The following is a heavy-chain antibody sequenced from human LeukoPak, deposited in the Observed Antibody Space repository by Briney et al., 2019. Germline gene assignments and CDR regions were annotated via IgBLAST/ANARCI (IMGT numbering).Heavy chain of an antibody. CDR2: IYYSGST. D-gene: IGHD2-2*01. CDR1: GRSISSYY. V-gene: IGHV4-59*08. Sequence: SETLSLTCTVSGRSISSYYWSWIRQPPGKGLEWIGYIYYSGSTNYNPSLKSRVTISVDTSKNQFSLKLSSVTAADTAVYYCARPYQGYSQHWGQGTLVTVSS. CDR3: ARPYQGYSQH. J-gene: IGHJ1*01.